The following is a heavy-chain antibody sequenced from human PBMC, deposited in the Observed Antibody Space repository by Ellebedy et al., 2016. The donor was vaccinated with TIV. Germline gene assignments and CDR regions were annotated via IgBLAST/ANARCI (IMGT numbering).Heavy chain of an antibody. Sequence: GGSLRLXCAASGFTFSSYAMSWVRQAPGKGLEWVSAISGSGGSTYYADSVKGRFTISRDNSKNTLYLQMNSLRAEDTAFYYCAKDGSGSFFGNFDYWGQGTLVTVSS. V-gene: IGHV3-23*01. CDR1: GFTFSSYA. CDR3: AKDGSGSFFGNFDY. D-gene: IGHD1-26*01. CDR2: ISGSGGST. J-gene: IGHJ4*02.